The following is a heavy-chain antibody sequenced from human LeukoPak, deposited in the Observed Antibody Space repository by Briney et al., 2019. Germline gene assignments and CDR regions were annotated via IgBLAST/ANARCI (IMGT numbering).Heavy chain of an antibody. CDR2: INPNSGGT. J-gene: IGHJ6*03. Sequence: GASVKVSCKASGYTFTGYYMHWVRQAPGQGLEWMGWINPNSGGTNYAQKFQGRVTMTRDTSISTAYMELSRLRSDDTAVYYCARTSGYSSSWLNYYYYYMDVWGKGTTVTISS. D-gene: IGHD6-13*01. CDR1: GYTFTGYY. CDR3: ARTSGYSSSWLNYYYYYMDV. V-gene: IGHV1-2*02.